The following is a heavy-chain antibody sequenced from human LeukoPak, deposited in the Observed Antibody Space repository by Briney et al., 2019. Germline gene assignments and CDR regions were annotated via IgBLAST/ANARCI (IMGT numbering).Heavy chain of an antibody. CDR1: GFTFSTYS. Sequence: GGSLRLSCAASGFTFSTYSVNLVRQAPGKGLEWVSSISSGSTYIYYADSVKGRFTISRDNANNSLYLQMNSLRAEDTAVYFCARGGRYNRNDYYFDYWGQGTLVTVSS. CDR3: ARGGRYNRNDYYFDY. D-gene: IGHD1-1*01. CDR2: ISSGSTYI. J-gene: IGHJ4*02. V-gene: IGHV3-21*01.